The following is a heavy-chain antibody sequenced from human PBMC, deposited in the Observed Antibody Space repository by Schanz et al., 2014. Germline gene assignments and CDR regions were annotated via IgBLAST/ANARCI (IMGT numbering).Heavy chain of an antibody. D-gene: IGHD2-21*02. J-gene: IGHJ6*03. CDR1: GFTFSTYA. CDR3: ARPSDSSWYMDV. CDR2: ISYDGSSK. V-gene: IGHV3-33*08. Sequence: VKLLESGGHLVQPGGSLRLSCVASGFTFSTYAMSWVRQAPGKGLEWVALISYDGSSKNHADSVQGRFTISRDNSKNALYLQMDSLRAEDTAVYYCARPSDSSWYMDVWGKGTTVTVSS.